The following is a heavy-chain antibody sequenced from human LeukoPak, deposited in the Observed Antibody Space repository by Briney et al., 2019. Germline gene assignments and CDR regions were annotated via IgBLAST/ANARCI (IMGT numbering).Heavy chain of an antibody. CDR3: ARGRGYYDSSGPVTY. CDR1: GYTFTGYY. D-gene: IGHD3-22*01. Sequence: GASVKVSCKASGYTFTGYYMHWVRQAPGQGLEWMGWINTNSGGTNYAQKFQGRVTMTRDTSISTAYMELSRLRSDDTAVYYCARGRGYYDSSGPVTYWGQGTLVTVSS. V-gene: IGHV1-2*02. J-gene: IGHJ4*02. CDR2: INTNSGGT.